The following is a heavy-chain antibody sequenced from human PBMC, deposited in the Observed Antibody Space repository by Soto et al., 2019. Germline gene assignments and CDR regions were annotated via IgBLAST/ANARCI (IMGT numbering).Heavy chain of an antibody. CDR1: GFTVSSNY. D-gene: IGHD3-10*01. Sequence: GGSLRLSCAASGFTVSSNYMSWVRQAPGKGLEWVSVIYSGGSTYYADSVKGRFTISRDNSKNTLYLQMNSLRAEDTAVYFCARSLRGIIIDFDYWGQGTLVTVSS. CDR3: ARSLRGIIIDFDY. V-gene: IGHV3-53*01. J-gene: IGHJ4*02. CDR2: IYSGGST.